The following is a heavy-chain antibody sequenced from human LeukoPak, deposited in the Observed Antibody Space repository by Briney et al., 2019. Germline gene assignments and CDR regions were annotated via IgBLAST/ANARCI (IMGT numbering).Heavy chain of an antibody. Sequence: GESLKISCKGSGYSFNNYWISWVRQMPGKGLEWMGNIYPGDSDTRYSPSFQGQVTISADKSISTAYLQWSSLKASDTAMYYCARRRGDGYNSPFDYWGQGTLVTVSS. J-gene: IGHJ4*02. D-gene: IGHD5-24*01. CDR2: IYPGDSDT. V-gene: IGHV5-51*01. CDR3: ARRRGDGYNSPFDY. CDR1: GYSFNNYW.